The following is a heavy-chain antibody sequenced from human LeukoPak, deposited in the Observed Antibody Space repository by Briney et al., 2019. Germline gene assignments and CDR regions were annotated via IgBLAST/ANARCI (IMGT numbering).Heavy chain of an antibody. CDR3: ARDGSGFYLYYYMDV. CDR2: ISTVSTYK. CDR1: GFTFTDYS. V-gene: IGHV3-21*01. D-gene: IGHD6-25*01. J-gene: IGHJ6*03. Sequence: GSLRLSCAASGFTFTDYSMTWVRQAPGKGLEWVSSISTVSTYKFYSDSVKGRFTISRDNAKNTLYLQMSSLTAEDTAVYYCARDGSGFYLYYYMDVWGRGTPVTVSS.